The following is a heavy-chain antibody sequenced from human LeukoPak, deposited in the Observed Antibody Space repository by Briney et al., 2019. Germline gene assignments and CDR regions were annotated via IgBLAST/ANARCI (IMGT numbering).Heavy chain of an antibody. J-gene: IGHJ5*02. CDR3: ARGASSGHYVSGYH. CDR2: TIFDGTST. Sequence: AGYLRLSCAAATFTFNNYWMHWDRPAQGQGLVWVSRTIFDGTSTNYTDSGKGPFTTSRDTGTNNVSLRMHSLRAADTAVYYCARGASSGHYVSGYHWGQGTLVTVSS. CDR1: TFTFNNYW. D-gene: IGHD3-22*01. V-gene: IGHV3-74*01.